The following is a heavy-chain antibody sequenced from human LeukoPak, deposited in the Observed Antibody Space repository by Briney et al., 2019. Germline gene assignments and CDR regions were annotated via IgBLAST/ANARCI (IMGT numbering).Heavy chain of an antibody. CDR2: ISSNGISP. J-gene: IGHJ6*02. CDR1: GFTFSDFA. CDR3: VRAHSIHDYHYGIDV. Sequence: GGSLRLSCTASGFTFSDFAMHWLRQAPGKGLEYVSTISSNGISPYYANSVKGGFTISRDNYMNMMYLQMGSLRDDDTAVYYCVRAHSIHDYHYGIDVWGHGTTVTVSS. D-gene: IGHD3-3*01. V-gene: IGHV3-64*01.